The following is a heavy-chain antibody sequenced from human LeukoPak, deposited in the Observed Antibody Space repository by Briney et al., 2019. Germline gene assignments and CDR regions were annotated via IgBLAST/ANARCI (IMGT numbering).Heavy chain of an antibody. D-gene: IGHD3-22*01. CDR1: GGSISSYY. CDR2: ISYSGST. V-gene: IGHV4-59*01. Sequence: PSETLSLTCTVAGGSISSYYWSWIRQPPGKELEWIGYISYSGSTNYDPSLKSRVTISVDTSKNQFSLKLSSVTAADTAVYYCARERTSGYSYYFDYWGQGTLVTVSS. CDR3: ARERTSGYSYYFDY. J-gene: IGHJ4*02.